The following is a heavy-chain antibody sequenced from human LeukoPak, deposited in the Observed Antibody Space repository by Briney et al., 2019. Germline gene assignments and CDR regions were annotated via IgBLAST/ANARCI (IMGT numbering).Heavy chain of an antibody. V-gene: IGHV4-39*01. CDR3: ASRSLGYCSGGSCYYFDY. J-gene: IGHJ4*02. Sequence: SETLSLTCTVSGGSISSSSYYWGWIRQPPGKGLEWIGCIYYSGSTYYNPSLKSRVTISVDTSKNQFSLKLSSVTAADTAVYYCASRSLGYCSGGSCYYFDYWGQGTLVTVSS. D-gene: IGHD2-15*01. CDR2: IYYSGST. CDR1: GGSISSSSYY.